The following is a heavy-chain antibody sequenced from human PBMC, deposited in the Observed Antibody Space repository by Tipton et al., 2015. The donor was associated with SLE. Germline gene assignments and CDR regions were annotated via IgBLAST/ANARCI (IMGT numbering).Heavy chain of an antibody. CDR3: AREEMITVIRGTAGAY. J-gene: IGHJ4*02. CDR2: VYSSGST. CDR1: GASISSGTYY. D-gene: IGHD3-10*01. V-gene: IGHV4-61*02. Sequence: LRLSCNVSGASISSGTYYWSWIRQPAGKGLEWIGRVYSSGSTIYNPSIKSRITLSLDTSKNQFSLRLNSVTAADTAVYYCAREEMITVIRGTAGAYWGQGVLVTVSS.